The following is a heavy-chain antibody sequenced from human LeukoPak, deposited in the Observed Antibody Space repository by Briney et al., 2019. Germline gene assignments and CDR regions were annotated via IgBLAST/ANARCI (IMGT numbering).Heavy chain of an antibody. Sequence: GGSLRLSCAASGFTFSSYSMNWVRQAPGKGLEWVSYISSSSSTIYYADSVKGRFTISRDNAKNSLYLQMNSLRAGDTAVYYCAREAPPIAVAGEFDHWGQGTLVTVSS. CDR3: AREAPPIAVAGEFDH. D-gene: IGHD6-19*01. CDR1: GFTFSSYS. V-gene: IGHV3-48*04. CDR2: ISSSSSTI. J-gene: IGHJ4*02.